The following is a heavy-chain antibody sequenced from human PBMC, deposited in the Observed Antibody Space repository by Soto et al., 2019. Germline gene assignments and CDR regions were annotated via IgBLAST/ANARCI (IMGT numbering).Heavy chain of an antibody. J-gene: IGHJ4*02. V-gene: IGHV3-23*01. CDR3: AKDQGPNSYGSTPTYYFDY. D-gene: IGHD5-18*01. Sequence: EWVSAISGSGGSTYYADSVKGRFTISRDNSKNTLYLQMNSLRAEDTAVYYCAKDQGPNSYGSTPTYYFDYWGQGTLVTVSS. CDR2: ISGSGGST.